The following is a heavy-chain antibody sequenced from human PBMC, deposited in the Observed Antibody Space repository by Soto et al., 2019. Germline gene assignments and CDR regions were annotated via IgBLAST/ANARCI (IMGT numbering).Heavy chain of an antibody. CDR3: AHRDYYGSGSYQVPDYYGMDV. D-gene: IGHD3-10*01. Sequence: SVKVSCKASGGTFSSYAISWVRQAPGQGLEWMGGIIPIFGTANYAQKFQGRVTITADESTSTAYMELSSLRSEDTAVYYCAHRDYYGSGSYQVPDYYGMDVWGQGTTVTVSS. CDR1: GGTFSSYA. CDR2: IIPIFGTA. J-gene: IGHJ6*02. V-gene: IGHV1-69*13.